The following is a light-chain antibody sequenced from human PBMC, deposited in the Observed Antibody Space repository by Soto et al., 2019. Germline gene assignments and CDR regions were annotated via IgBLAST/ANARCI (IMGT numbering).Light chain of an antibody. J-gene: IGKJ1*01. CDR2: WAS. CDR3: QQYHNSSWT. V-gene: IGKV4-1*01. Sequence: DIVMTQSPDSLAVSLGERATINCKSSQSVLYSSNNKNYLAWYQQKPGQPPKLLIYWASTRESGVPDRFSGSGSGTDFTLTISSLQAEDVAVYYCQQYHNSSWTLGQGTKVDIK. CDR1: QSVLYSSNNKNY.